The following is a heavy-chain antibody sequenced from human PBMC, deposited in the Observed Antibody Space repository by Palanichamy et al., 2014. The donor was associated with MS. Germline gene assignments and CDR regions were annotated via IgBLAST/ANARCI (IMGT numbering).Heavy chain of an antibody. CDR3: AKDVDTVTTGFDY. V-gene: IGHV3-23*04. D-gene: IGHD4-17*01. J-gene: IGHJ4*02. Sequence: EVQLVEVWGRLGTAWGVPETLLCSLWIHLSSYAMSWVRQAPGKGLEWVSAISGSGGSTYYADSVKSRFTISRDNSKNTLYLQMNSLRAEDTAVYYCAKDVDTVTTGFDYWGQGTLVTVSS. CDR1: IHLSSYA. CDR2: ISGSGGST.